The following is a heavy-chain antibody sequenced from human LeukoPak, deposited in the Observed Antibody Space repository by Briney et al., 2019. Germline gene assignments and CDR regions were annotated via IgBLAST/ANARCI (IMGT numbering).Heavy chain of an antibody. D-gene: IGHD3-10*01. CDR1: GFTVSSNY. CDR3: AMVDAKGAFDI. V-gene: IGHV3-53*01. CDR2: IYSGGST. J-gene: IGHJ3*02. Sequence: GGSLRLSCAASGFTVSSNYMSWVRQAPGKGLEWVSVIYSGGSTYYADSVKGRFTISRDNSKNTLYLQMNSLRAEDTAVYYCAMVDAKGAFDIWGQGIMVTVSS.